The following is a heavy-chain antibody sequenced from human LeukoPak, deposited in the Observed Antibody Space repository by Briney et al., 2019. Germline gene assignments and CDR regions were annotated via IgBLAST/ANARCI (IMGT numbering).Heavy chain of an antibody. D-gene: IGHD3-10*01. CDR1: GFTFSSYE. J-gene: IGHJ4*02. CDR3: ARKYYGSGIY. Sequence: TGGSLRLSCAASGFTFSSYEMNWVRQAPGKGLEWVSHISSSGSRIYYADSVKGRFTISRDNAKNSLYLQMNSLRAEDTAVYYCARKYYGSGIYWGQGTLVTVSS. CDR2: ISSSGSRI. V-gene: IGHV3-48*03.